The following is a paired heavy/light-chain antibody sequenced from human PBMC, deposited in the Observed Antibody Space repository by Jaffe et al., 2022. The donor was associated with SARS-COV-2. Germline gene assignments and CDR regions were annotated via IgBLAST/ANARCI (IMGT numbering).Heavy chain of an antibody. CDR1: GFTFSDYG. V-gene: IGHV3-33*01. CDR3: ARNPSAVTGTFQLVS. CDR2: IWYDGSNK. D-gene: IGHD6-19*01. Sequence: QVQLVESGGGVVQPGKSLRLSCAASGFTFSDYGMHWVRQAPGKGLEWVAVIWYDGSNKYYADSVEGRFTISRDNSKNTLYLQMNSLRAEDTAVYYCARNPSAVTGTFQLVSWGQGTLVTVSS. J-gene: IGHJ4*02.
Light chain of an antibody. CDR2: WAS. V-gene: IGKV4-1*01. CDR1: QSVLYSSNNKNY. J-gene: IGKJ1*01. CDR3: HQYYSTSWT. Sequence: DIVMTQSPDSLAVSLGERATINCKSSQSVLYSSNNKNYLAWFQQKPGQPPKLLIYWASTRESGVPDRFSGSGSGTEFTLTISGLQAEDVAVYYCHQYYSTSWTFGQGTKVEIK.